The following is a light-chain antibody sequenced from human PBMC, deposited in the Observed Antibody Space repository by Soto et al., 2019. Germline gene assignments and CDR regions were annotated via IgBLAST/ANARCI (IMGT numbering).Light chain of an antibody. Sequence: EIVLTQSPGTLSLSLGERATLSCRASQSVSSDYVAWYRQKPGQVPTVLIYRASTRATGIPDRFSGSGSGTDFTLTISRVEPEDFAVYYCQQSYSTPYTFGQGTKLEIK. CDR3: QQSYSTPYT. CDR2: RAS. J-gene: IGKJ2*01. V-gene: IGKV3-20*01. CDR1: QSVSSDY.